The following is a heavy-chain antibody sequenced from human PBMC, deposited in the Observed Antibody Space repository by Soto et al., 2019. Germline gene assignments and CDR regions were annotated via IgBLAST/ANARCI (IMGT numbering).Heavy chain of an antibody. J-gene: IGHJ6*02. D-gene: IGHD4-17*01. CDR3: AREDLRVGYYYYGMDV. CDR1: GFTFSDYY. V-gene: IGHV3-11*05. CDR2: ISSSSSHT. Sequence: QVQLVESGGGLVKPGGSLRLSCAASGFTFSDYYMSWIRQAPGKGLEWVSYISSSSSHTNYADSVKGRFTISRDNAKNSLYLQMNSLRAEDTAVYYCAREDLRVGYYYYGMDVWGQGTTVTVSS.